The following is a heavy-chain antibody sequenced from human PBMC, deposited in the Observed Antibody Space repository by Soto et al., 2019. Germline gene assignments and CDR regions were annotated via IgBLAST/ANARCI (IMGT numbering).Heavy chain of an antibody. CDR2: IYWNDDK. J-gene: IGHJ5*02. Sequence: GSGPTLVNPTQTLTLTCTFSGFSLSTSGVGVGWIRQPPGKALEWLALIYWNDDKRYSPSLKSRLTITKDTSKNQVVLTMTNMDPVDTATYYCAHSLVGKQQQLGTNWFDPWGQGTLVTVSS. D-gene: IGHD6-13*01. V-gene: IGHV2-5*01. CDR1: GFSLSTSGVG. CDR3: AHSLVGKQQQLGTNWFDP.